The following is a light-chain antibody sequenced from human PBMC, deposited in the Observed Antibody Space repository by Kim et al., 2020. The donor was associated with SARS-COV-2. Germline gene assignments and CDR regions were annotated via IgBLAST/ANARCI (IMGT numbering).Light chain of an antibody. CDR3: QQYNSFPYT. Sequence: SASMGDTVTINCRARQSFGNWLAWFQQKPGRAPRVLIYKASNLETGVPSRFSGSGSETDFTLTIRNLQPEDIATYYCQQYNSFPYTFGQGTKLEI. CDR1: QSFGNW. J-gene: IGKJ2*01. V-gene: IGKV1-5*03. CDR2: KAS.